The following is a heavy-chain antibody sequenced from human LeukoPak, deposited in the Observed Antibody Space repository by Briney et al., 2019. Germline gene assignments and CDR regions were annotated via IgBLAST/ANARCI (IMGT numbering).Heavy chain of an antibody. CDR2: VFYPGST. CDR1: GGPIDRHY. V-gene: IGHV4-59*11. CDR3: ASRPAGSTWYGVFDY. D-gene: IGHD6-13*01. Sequence: PSETLSLTCTVSGGPIDRHYWSWIRQPPGKGLEWIGYVFYPGSTNYNPSLKSRATMSLDTSRDQFSLRLTSVTAADTAIYYCASRPAGSTWYGVFDYWSQGTLVTVSS. J-gene: IGHJ4*02.